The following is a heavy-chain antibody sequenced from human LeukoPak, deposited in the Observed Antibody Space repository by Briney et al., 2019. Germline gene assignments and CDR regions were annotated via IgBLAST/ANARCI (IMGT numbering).Heavy chain of an antibody. CDR2: INHSGST. V-gene: IGHV4-34*01. CDR1: SGSFSSYY. J-gene: IGHJ4*02. Sequence: SETLSLTCAVYSGSFSSYYWSWIRQPPGKGLEWIGEINHSGSTNYNPSLKSRVTISVDTSKNQFSLRLNSVTAADTAVHYCARGAAGTAMPYFDNWGQGTLVTVSS. CDR3: ARGAAGTAMPYFDN. D-gene: IGHD5-18*01.